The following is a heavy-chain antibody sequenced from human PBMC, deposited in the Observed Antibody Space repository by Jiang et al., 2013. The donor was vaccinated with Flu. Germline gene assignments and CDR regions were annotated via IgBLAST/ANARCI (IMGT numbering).Heavy chain of an antibody. J-gene: IGHJ4*02. Sequence: SGAEVKKPGASVKVSCKASGYTFTNYDINWVRQASGQGLEWMGWVNPNSGNTGYAQKFQGRVTMTRDTSISTAYMELNNLRSEDTAVYFCARSPSDPDDTGYYYFDYWGQGTLATVSS. CDR1: GYTFTNYD. CDR2: VNPNSGNT. V-gene: IGHV1-8*01. D-gene: IGHD3-9*01. CDR3: ARSPSDPDDTGYYYFDY.